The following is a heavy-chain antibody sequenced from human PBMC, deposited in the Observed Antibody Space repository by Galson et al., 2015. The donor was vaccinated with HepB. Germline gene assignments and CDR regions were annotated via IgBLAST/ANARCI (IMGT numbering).Heavy chain of an antibody. Sequence: QSGAEVKKPGQSLRISCRGSGYLFRNFWIGWVRQVPGRGLEWMGIIFPGDSDTKYGPSFQGRVTMSVDRSINTAYLEWGSLKATDTAVYYCARFDCTGDSCPHAFDLWGQGTMLSVSS. CDR2: IFPGDSDT. J-gene: IGHJ3*01. CDR3: ARFDCTGDSCPHAFDL. V-gene: IGHV5-51*03. D-gene: IGHD2-8*02. CDR1: GYLFRNFW.